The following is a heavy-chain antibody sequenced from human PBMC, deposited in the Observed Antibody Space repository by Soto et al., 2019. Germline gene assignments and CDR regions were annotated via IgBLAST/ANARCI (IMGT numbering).Heavy chain of an antibody. CDR2: IIPILGIA. Sequence: EASVKVSCKASGGTFSSYTISWVRQAPGQGLEWMGRIIPILGIANYAQKFQGRVTITADKSTSTAYMELSSLRSEDTAVYYCARDLWFGESFRYYFDYWAQGTLVTVS. CDR3: ARDLWFGESFRYYFDY. CDR1: GGTFSSYT. J-gene: IGHJ4*02. V-gene: IGHV1-69*04. D-gene: IGHD3-10*01.